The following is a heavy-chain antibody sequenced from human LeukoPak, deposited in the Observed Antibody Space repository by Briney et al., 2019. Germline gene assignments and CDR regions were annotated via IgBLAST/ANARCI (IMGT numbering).Heavy chain of an antibody. CDR1: GGSFSGYY. CDR2: INRSGST. Sequence: SETLSLTCAVYGGSFSGYYWSWIRQPPGKGLEWIGEINRSGSTNYNPSLKSRVTISVDTSKNQFSLKLSSVTAADTAVYYCARAPIVGATAWYFDYRGQGTLVTVSS. J-gene: IGHJ4*02. V-gene: IGHV4-34*01. D-gene: IGHD1-26*01. CDR3: ARAPIVGATAWYFDY.